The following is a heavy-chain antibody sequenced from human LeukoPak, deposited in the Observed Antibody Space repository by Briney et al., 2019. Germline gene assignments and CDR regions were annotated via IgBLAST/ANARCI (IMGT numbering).Heavy chain of an antibody. Sequence: HPGGSLRLSCAASGFTFSSYGMHWVRQAPGKGLEWVAVMSFDGSHTYYADSVKGRFTVSRDNSKNTLYLQMNSLRAEDTAVYYCAKDRIREQLWLRDPPLGYWGQGTLVTVSS. V-gene: IGHV3-30*18. CDR1: GFTFSSYG. D-gene: IGHD5-18*01. CDR3: AKDRIREQLWLRDPPLGY. J-gene: IGHJ4*02. CDR2: MSFDGSHT.